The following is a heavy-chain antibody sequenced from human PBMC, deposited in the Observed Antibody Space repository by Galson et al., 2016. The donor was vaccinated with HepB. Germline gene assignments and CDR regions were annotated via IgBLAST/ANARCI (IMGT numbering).Heavy chain of an antibody. V-gene: IGHV4-61*02. J-gene: IGHJ4*02. CDR2: VFATGST. D-gene: IGHD2-21*01. Sequence: TLSLTCTVSGDSIDSTSHYWSWLRQPAGKGLEWIGRVFATGSTSFSPSLKSRVTLSVDTSQNHFSLTLSAVTAADTAVYYCARDRGWGSVKYFDYWGQGILVTVSS. CDR3: ARDRGWGSVKYFDY. CDR1: GDSIDSTSHY.